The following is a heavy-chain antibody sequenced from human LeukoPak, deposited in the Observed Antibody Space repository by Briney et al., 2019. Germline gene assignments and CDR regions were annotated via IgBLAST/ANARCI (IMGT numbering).Heavy chain of an antibody. D-gene: IGHD3-3*01. CDR3: ARVPPGYDFWSGYRTLSWFDP. CDR2: ISAYNGNT. V-gene: IGHV1-18*01. CDR1: GYTFTSYG. J-gene: IGHJ5*02. Sequence: ASVKVSCTASGYTFTSYGISWVRHAPGQGLEWMGWISAYNGNTNYAQKLQGRVTMTTDTSTSTAYMELRSLRSDDTAVYCCARVPPGYDFWSGYRTLSWFDPWGQGTLVTVSS.